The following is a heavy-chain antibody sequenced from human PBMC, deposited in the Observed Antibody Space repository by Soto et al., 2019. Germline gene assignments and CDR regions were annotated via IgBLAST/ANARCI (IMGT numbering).Heavy chain of an antibody. V-gene: IGHV4-59*08. D-gene: IGHD1-26*01. CDR1: GGYISSYY. Sequence: QVQLQESGPGLVKPSETLSLTCTVSGGYISSYYWSWIRQPPGKGLEWNGYIYYSGSTNYNPSLKRRVTTSVDTSKNQFSLKLSSVTAADTAVYYCARRLGGVFDIWCQGTMVTVSS. J-gene: IGHJ3*02. CDR2: IYYSGST. CDR3: ARRLGGVFDI.